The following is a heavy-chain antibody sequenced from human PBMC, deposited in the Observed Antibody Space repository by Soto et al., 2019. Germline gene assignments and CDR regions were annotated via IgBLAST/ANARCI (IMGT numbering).Heavy chain of an antibody. Sequence: QITLKESGPTLVKPTQTLTLTCTFSGFSLSTSGVGVGWIRQPPGKALEWLALIYWDDDERYSPSLQSRLTITKDTSIHRVVLTMTNMDPVDTATYYCARIIEARPVRGALDCWGQGTLVTVSS. CDR1: GFSLSTSGVG. V-gene: IGHV2-5*02. CDR3: ARIIEARPVRGALDC. J-gene: IGHJ4*02. D-gene: IGHD6-6*01. CDR2: IYWDDDE.